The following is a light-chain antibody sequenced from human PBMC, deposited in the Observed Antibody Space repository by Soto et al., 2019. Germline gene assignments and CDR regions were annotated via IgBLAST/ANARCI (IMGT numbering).Light chain of an antibody. CDR2: EVS. CDR1: SSDVGSYNL. V-gene: IGLV2-23*02. CDR3: CSYAGSSTSYV. J-gene: IGLJ1*01. Sequence: QSALTQPASVSGSPGQSITISCTGTSSDVGSYNLVSWYQQHPGKAPKLMIYEVSKRPSGVSNRFSGSKSSTTASLTISGLQAEDEADYYCCSYAGSSTSYVFGTGTKLTVL.